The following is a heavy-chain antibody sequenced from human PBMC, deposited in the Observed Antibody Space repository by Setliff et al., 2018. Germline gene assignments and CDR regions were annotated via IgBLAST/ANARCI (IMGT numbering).Heavy chain of an antibody. D-gene: IGHD6-25*01. J-gene: IGHJ4*02. Sequence: GGSLRLSCAASGFTFSSYWMHWVRQAPGKGLEWVANIKQDGSEKYYGDSVKGRFTISRDNSKNTLYLQMNSLRVEDTAVYYCARQAADYWGQGTLVTVSS. CDR1: GFTFSSYW. CDR2: IKQDGSEK. CDR3: ARQAADY. V-gene: IGHV3-7*01.